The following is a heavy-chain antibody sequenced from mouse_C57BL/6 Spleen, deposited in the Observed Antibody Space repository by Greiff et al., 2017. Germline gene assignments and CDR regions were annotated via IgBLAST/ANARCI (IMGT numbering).Heavy chain of an antibody. CDR3: AIFTTVVACDY. CDR2: IHPSDSDT. V-gene: IGHV1-74*01. Sequence: QVQLQQPGAELVKPGASVKVSCKASGYTFTSYWMHWVKQRPGQGLEWIGRIHPSDSDTNYNQKFKGKATLTVDKSSSTAYMQLSSLTSKDSAVYYCAIFTTVVACDYWGQGTTLTVSS. J-gene: IGHJ2*01. CDR1: GYTFTSYW. D-gene: IGHD1-1*01.